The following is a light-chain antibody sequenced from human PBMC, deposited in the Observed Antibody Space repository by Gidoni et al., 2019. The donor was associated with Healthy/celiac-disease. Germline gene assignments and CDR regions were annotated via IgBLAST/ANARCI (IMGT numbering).Light chain of an antibody. CDR1: QSLLHSNGYNY. J-gene: IGKJ1*01. Sequence: DTVMTQPPLSPPVTPGEPASTSCRSSQSLLHSNGYNYLDWYLQKPGQSPQLLIYLGSTRASGVPDRFSGSGSGTDFTLKISRVEAEDVGVYYCMQALQTSWTFXQXTKVEIK. CDR3: MQALQTSWT. V-gene: IGKV2-28*01. CDR2: LGS.